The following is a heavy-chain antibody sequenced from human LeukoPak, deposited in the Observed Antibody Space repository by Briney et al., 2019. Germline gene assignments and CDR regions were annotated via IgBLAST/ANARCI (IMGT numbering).Heavy chain of an antibody. CDR2: ISSSSSYI. CDR3: AREHLGYSSGWGAFDI. J-gene: IGHJ3*02. CDR1: GFTFSSYS. V-gene: IGHV3-21*01. D-gene: IGHD6-19*01. Sequence: PGGSLRLSCAASGFTFSSYSMNWVRQAPGKGLEWVSSISSSSSYIYYADSVKGRFTISRDNAKNSLYLQMNSLRAEDTAVYYCAREHLGYSSGWGAFDIWGQGTMVTVSS.